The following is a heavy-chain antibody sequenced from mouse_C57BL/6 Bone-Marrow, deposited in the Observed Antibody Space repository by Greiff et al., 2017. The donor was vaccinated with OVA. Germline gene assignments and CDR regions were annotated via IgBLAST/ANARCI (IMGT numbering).Heavy chain of an antibody. V-gene: IGHV1-52*01. CDR3: ASETRTYWYFDV. Sequence: QVQLQQPGAELVRPGSSVKLSCKASGYTFTSYWMHWVKQRPIQGLEWIGNIDPTDSETHYNQKFKDKATLTVDKSSSTAYMQLSSLTSEDSAVYYCASETRTYWYFDVWGTGTTVTVSS. CDR2: IDPTDSET. J-gene: IGHJ1*03. CDR1: GYTFTSYW.